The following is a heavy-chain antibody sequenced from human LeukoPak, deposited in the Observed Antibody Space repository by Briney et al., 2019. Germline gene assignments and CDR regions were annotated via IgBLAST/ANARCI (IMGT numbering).Heavy chain of an antibody. V-gene: IGHV3-74*01. CDR3: ARGIRGSVEI. Sequence: HPGGSLRLSCAASGXTFSSYWMHWVPQTPGEGQVWVSQLSNDGNIASYADSVKGRFTVSRDNAKNTLYLQMNSLRVEDTAVYYCARGIRGSVEIWGQGTIVTVSS. CDR2: LSNDGNIA. CDR1: GXTFSSYW. D-gene: IGHD2-15*01. J-gene: IGHJ3*02.